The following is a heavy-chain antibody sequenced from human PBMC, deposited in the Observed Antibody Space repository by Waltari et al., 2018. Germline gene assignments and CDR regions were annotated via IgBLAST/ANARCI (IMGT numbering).Heavy chain of an antibody. CDR1: GFSFSTYW. CDR3: VRSAFLDV. D-gene: IGHD3-16*01. Sequence: ELQLVESGGGLVQPGGSVRLSCAGSGFSFSTYWMNWARQAPGEGLVWVSRIKSDGSTTAYADSVKGRFTTSRDNAKNTLYLQMNSLRADDTAVYYCVRSAFLDVWGQGTTVTVSS. CDR2: IKSDGSTT. V-gene: IGHV3-74*01. J-gene: IGHJ6*02.